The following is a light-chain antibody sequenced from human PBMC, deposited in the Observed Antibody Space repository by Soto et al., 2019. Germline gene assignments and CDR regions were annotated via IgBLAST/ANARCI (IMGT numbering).Light chain of an antibody. CDR1: SSDVGSYNL. V-gene: IGLV2-23*01. Sequence: QSALTQPASVSGSPGQSITISCTGTSSDVGSYNLVSWYQQHPGKATKLMIYEGSKRPSGFSNRFSGSKSGNTASLTISGLQAEDEADYSCCSYAGSSTYVFGNGTKLTVL. CDR3: CSYAGSSTYV. CDR2: EGS. J-gene: IGLJ1*01.